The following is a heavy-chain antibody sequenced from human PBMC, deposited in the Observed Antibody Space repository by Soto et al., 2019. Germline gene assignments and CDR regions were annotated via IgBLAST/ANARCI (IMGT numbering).Heavy chain of an antibody. CDR1: GFTFSSYG. Sequence: PVGSLRLSCAPSGFTFSSYGMHWARQAPGKGLEWVAVIWYDGSNKVYADSVKGRFTISRDNSKNTLYLQMNSLRAEDTAVYYCARSSFVVVTAIRNYYGMDVWGQGTTVTVSS. D-gene: IGHD2-21*02. V-gene: IGHV3-33*01. J-gene: IGHJ6*02. CDR3: ARSSFVVVTAIRNYYGMDV. CDR2: IWYDGSNK.